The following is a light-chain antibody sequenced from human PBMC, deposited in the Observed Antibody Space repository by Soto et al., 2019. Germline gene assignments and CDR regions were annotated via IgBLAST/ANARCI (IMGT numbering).Light chain of an antibody. CDR1: QSVSSY. CDR2: DAS. Sequence: EIVLTQSPAPLSLSPGERVTLSCRASQSVSSYLAWYQQKPGQAPRLLIYDASNRATGVPARFSGSGSGTDFTLTISSLEPDDFAVYYCQQRTTWPPAFGGGTKVEIK. CDR3: QQRTTWPPA. V-gene: IGKV3-11*01. J-gene: IGKJ4*01.